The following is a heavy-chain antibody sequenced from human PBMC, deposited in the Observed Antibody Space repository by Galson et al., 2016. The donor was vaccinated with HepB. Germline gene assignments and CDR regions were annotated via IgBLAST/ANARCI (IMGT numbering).Heavy chain of an antibody. CDR2: IFHSGRV. Sequence: ETLSLTCAVSGVSISSSDWWSWVRQPPGQGLEWIGQIFHSGRVNYAPSLASRVTISIDTSNNHFSLRLTSVTAADTALYYCARQYWGGPSDYWGQGTLVTVSS. CDR3: ARQYWGGPSDY. D-gene: IGHD2/OR15-2a*01. CDR1: GVSISSSDW. J-gene: IGHJ4*02. V-gene: IGHV4-4*02.